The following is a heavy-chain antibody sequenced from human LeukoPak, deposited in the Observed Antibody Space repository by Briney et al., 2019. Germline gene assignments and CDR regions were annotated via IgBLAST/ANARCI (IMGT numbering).Heavy chain of an antibody. CDR2: IYYSGST. CDR3: ASYDFWSGYYVY. D-gene: IGHD3-3*01. V-gene: IGHV4-39*01. J-gene: IGHJ4*02. CDR1: GGSISSSSYY. Sequence: SETLSLTCTVSGGSISSSSYYWGWIRQPPGKGLERIGSIYYSGSTYYNPSLKSRVTISVDTSKNQFSLKLSSVTAADTAVYYCASYDFWSGYYVYWGQGTLVTVSS.